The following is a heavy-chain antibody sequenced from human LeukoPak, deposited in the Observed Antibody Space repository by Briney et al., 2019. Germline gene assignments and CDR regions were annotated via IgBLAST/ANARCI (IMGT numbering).Heavy chain of an antibody. D-gene: IGHD1-26*01. CDR3: ARDGIVGATALNDAFDI. CDR1: GGSLSSGGYY. J-gene: IGHJ3*02. Sequence: PSETLSLTCTVSGGSLSSGGYYWSWIRQPPGKGLEWIGYIYHSGSTYYNPSLKSRVTISVDRSKNQFSLKLSSVAAADTAVYYCARDGIVGATALNDAFDIWGQGTMVTVSS. CDR2: IYHSGST. V-gene: IGHV4-30-2*01.